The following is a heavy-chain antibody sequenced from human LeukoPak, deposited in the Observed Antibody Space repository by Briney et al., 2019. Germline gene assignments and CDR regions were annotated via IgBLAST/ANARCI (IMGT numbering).Heavy chain of an antibody. CDR2: IYYSGST. CDR3: ARGWGCSSTSCYGPARTYYYYMDV. D-gene: IGHD2-2*01. V-gene: IGHV4-39*07. CDR1: GGSISSSSYY. Sequence: SETLSLTCTVSGGSISSSSYYWGWIRQPPGKGLEWIGSIYYSGSTNYNPSLKSRVTISVDTSKNQFSLKLSSVTAADTAVYYCARGWGCSSTSCYGPARTYYYYMDVWGKGTTVTVSS. J-gene: IGHJ6*03.